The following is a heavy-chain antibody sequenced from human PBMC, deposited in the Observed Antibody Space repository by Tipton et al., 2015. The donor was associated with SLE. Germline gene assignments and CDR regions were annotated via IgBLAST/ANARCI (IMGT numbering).Heavy chain of an antibody. CDR3: ARAFGSWYGSAFDI. CDR2: IYYSGST. Sequence: LRLSCAVSGGSISSSSYYWGWIRQPPGKGLEWIGSIYYSGSTYYNPSLKSRVTISVDTSKNQFSLKLSSVTAADTGVYYCARAFGSWYGSAFDIWGQGTMVTVSS. D-gene: IGHD6-13*01. V-gene: IGHV4-39*07. CDR1: GGSISSSSYY. J-gene: IGHJ3*02.